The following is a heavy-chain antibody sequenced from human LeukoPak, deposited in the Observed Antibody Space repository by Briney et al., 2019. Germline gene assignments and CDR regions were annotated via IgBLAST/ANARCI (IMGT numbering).Heavy chain of an antibody. Sequence: GGSLRLSCAASGFTFSDHYMDWVRQAPGKGLEWVGRTRNKANSYTTEYAASVKGRFTISRNDSKNSLYLQMNSLKTEDTAVYYCASLYGSGKRWVDPWGQGTLVTVSS. CDR1: GFTFSDHY. CDR3: ASLYGSGKRWVDP. J-gene: IGHJ5*02. D-gene: IGHD3-10*01. V-gene: IGHV3-72*01. CDR2: TRNKANSYTT.